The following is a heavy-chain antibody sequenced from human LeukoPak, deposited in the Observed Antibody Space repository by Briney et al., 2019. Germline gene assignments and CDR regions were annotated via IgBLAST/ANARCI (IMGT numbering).Heavy chain of an antibody. J-gene: IGHJ4*02. CDR3: VADHPNYDY. CDR2: IVVASGHT. CDR1: GFTPGSA. Sequence: SVKVSCKASGFTPGSAVQWVRQARGQRLEWIGWIVVASGHTNYAQKLQGRLTITRDMSTNTDYMELSSLRSEDAAVYYCVADHPNYDYWGQGTLITVSP. D-gene: IGHD5-24*01. V-gene: IGHV1-58*01.